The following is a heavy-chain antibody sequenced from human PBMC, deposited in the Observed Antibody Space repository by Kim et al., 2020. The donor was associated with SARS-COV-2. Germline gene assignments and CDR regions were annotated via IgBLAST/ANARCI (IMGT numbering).Heavy chain of an antibody. CDR3: ARGRSRLRRISWVDP. V-gene: IGHV1-8*01. D-gene: IGHD4-17*01. J-gene: IGHJ5*02. Sequence: HKFQGRVTMTDNTSINTAYMELSSLRSEDTAVYYCARGRSRLRRISWVDPWGQGTLVTVSS.